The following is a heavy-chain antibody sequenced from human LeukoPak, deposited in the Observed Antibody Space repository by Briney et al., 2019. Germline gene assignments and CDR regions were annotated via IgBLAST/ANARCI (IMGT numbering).Heavy chain of an antibody. CDR2: IDPSDSYT. Sequence: GASLMISCKGSGYSFTSYWISWVRQLPGKGLEWMGRIDPSDSYTNYSPSFQGHVTISADKSISTAYLQWSSLKASDTAMYYCARLRTVTKGWKRAYYFDYWGQGTLVTVSS. CDR3: ARLRTVTKGWKRAYYFDY. J-gene: IGHJ4*02. V-gene: IGHV5-10-1*01. CDR1: GYSFTSYW. D-gene: IGHD4-17*01.